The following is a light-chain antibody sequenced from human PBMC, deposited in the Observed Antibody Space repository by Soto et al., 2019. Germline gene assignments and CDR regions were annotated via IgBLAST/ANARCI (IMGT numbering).Light chain of an antibody. CDR3: QQCNNWPYT. V-gene: IGKV3-15*01. J-gene: IGKJ2*01. CDR1: QIVRSN. Sequence: EVVMTHSPATLSVSPGAGATLSCRASQIVRSNLVWYQQKPGQPPRLLIYDASTRATGIPYRFSGSGSGTDFTLTISSLQSEDFALYFCQQCNNWPYTFGGGTKLEIK. CDR2: DAS.